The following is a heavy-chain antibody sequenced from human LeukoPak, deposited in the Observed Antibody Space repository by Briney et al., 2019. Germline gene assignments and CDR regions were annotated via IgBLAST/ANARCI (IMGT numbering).Heavy chain of an antibody. CDR1: GGSISSSSYY. Sequence: SETLSLTCTVSGGSISSSSYYWGWIRQPPGKGLEWIGSIYYSGSTNYNPSLKSRVTISVDTSKNQFSLKLSSVTAADTAVYYCARVYGAGYDFRGAFDMWGQGTMVTVSS. CDR3: ARVYGAGYDFRGAFDM. J-gene: IGHJ3*02. D-gene: IGHD3-3*01. CDR2: IYYSGST. V-gene: IGHV4-39*07.